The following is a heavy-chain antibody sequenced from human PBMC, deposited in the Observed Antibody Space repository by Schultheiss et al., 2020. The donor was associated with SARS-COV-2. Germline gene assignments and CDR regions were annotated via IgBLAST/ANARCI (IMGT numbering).Heavy chain of an antibody. CDR2: IYYSGST. V-gene: IGHV4-39*01. J-gene: IGHJ4*02. Sequence: SQTLSLTCTVSGGSVSSGSYYWSWIRQPPGKGLEWIGSIYYSGSTYYNPSLKSRVTISVDTSKNQFSLKLSSVTAADTAVYYCARQITIILHYYDSSGYYHYFDYWGQGTLVTVSS. D-gene: IGHD3-22*01. CDR1: GGSVSSGSYY. CDR3: ARQITIILHYYDSSGYYHYFDY.